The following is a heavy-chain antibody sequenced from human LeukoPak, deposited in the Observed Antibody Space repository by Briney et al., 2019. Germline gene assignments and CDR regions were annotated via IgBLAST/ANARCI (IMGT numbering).Heavy chain of an antibody. CDR1: GGSISSSSHY. Sequence: PSETLSYTCTVSGGSISSSSHYWGWIRQPPGQGLEWIGEINHSGSTNYNPSLKSRVTISVDTSKNQFSLKLSSVTAADTAVYYCARGGHGSWPGGDHWGQGTLVTVSS. CDR3: ARGGHGSWPGGDH. V-gene: IGHV4-39*07. J-gene: IGHJ5*02. D-gene: IGHD1-26*01. CDR2: INHSGST.